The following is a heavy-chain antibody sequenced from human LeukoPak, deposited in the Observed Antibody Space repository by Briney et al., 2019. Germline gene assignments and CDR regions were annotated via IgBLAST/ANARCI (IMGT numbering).Heavy chain of an antibody. Sequence: SETLSLTCTVSGGSITSGDSYWGWVRQSPGKGLEWIGSIYYSGSTYYNPSLKSRVTISVDTSKNQFSLKLSSVTAADTAVYYCARDLGVSYSGSYWVDYWGQGTLVTVSS. CDR1: GGSITSGDSY. CDR2: IYYSGST. CDR3: ARDLGVSYSGSYWVDY. V-gene: IGHV4-39*07. D-gene: IGHD1-26*01. J-gene: IGHJ4*02.